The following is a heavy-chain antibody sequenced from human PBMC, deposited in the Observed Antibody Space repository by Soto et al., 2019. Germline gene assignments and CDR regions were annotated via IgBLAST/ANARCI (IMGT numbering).Heavy chain of an antibody. Sequence: GASVKVSRKASGGTFSSYAISWVRQAPGQGLEWMGGIIPIFGTANYAQKFQGRVTITADKSTSTAYMELSSLRSEDTAVYYCARDTVQYSSSTPYYYYGMDVWGQGTTVTVSS. CDR1: GGTFSSYA. V-gene: IGHV1-69*06. D-gene: IGHD6-6*01. J-gene: IGHJ6*02. CDR3: ARDTVQYSSSTPYYYYGMDV. CDR2: IIPIFGTA.